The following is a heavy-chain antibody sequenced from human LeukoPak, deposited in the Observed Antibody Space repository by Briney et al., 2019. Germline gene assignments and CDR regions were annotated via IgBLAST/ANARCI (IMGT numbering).Heavy chain of an antibody. J-gene: IGHJ4*02. CDR3: AIRRGYSYESFDS. D-gene: IGHD5-18*01. CDR2: IYPGDSGT. CDR1: GYDFTSYW. V-gene: IGHV5-51*01. Sequence: GESLKISCKGSGYDFTSYWIVWVRQMSGKGLEWMGVIYPGDSGTRYSPSFQGQVTISADKSISTAYLQWSSLKASDTAMYYCAIRRGYSYESFDSWGQGTLVTVSS.